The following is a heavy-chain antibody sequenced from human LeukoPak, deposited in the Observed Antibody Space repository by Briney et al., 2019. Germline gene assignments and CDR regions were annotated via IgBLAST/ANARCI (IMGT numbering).Heavy chain of an antibody. Sequence: SETLSLTCTVSGGSISSYYWSWIRQPPGKGLEWIGYIYYSGSTNYNPSLKSRVTISVDTSKNQFSLKLSSVTAADTAVYYCARGPSPNYYDSSGYYSFDYWGQGTLVTVSS. D-gene: IGHD3-22*01. CDR2: IYYSGST. J-gene: IGHJ4*02. CDR3: ARGPSPNYYDSSGYYSFDY. CDR1: GGSISSYY. V-gene: IGHV4-59*01.